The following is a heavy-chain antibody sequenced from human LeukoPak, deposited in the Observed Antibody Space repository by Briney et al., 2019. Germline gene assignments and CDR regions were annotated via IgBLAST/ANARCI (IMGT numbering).Heavy chain of an antibody. J-gene: IGHJ4*02. CDR1: GYSISSGYY. V-gene: IGHV4-4*07. D-gene: IGHD3-22*01. CDR2: IYTSGST. Sequence: PSETLSLTCTVSGYSISSGYYWSWIRQPAGMGLEWIGRIYTSGSTNYNPSLKSRVTMSVDTSKNQFSLKLSSVTAADTAVYYCARDDYYYDSSGYHLFDYWGQGTLVTVSS. CDR3: ARDDYYYDSSGYHLFDY.